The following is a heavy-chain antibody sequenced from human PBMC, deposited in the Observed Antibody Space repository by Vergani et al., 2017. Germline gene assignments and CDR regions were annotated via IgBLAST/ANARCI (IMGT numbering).Heavy chain of an antibody. V-gene: IGHV5-51*01. CDR3: AGRGRAPAATSIRYYYYYGMDV. Sequence: EVQLVQSGAEVKKPGESLKISCKGSGYSFTSYWIGWVRQMPGKGLEWMGIIYPGDSDTRYSPSFQGQVTISADKSISTAYLQWSSLKASDTAMYYCAGRGRAPAATSIRYYYYYGMDVWGQGTTVTVSS. D-gene: IGHD2-2*01. CDR2: IYPGDSDT. J-gene: IGHJ6*02. CDR1: GYSFTSYW.